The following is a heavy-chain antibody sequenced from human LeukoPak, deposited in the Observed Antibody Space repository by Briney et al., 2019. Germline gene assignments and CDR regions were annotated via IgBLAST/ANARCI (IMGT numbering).Heavy chain of an antibody. D-gene: IGHD3-3*01. V-gene: IGHV4-59*01. CDR3: ARSGKGHDFWSGYYYFDY. Sequence: SETLSLTCTVSGGSISSYYWSWIRQPPGKGLEWIGYIYYSGSTNYNPSLKSRVTISVDTSKNQFSLKLSSVTAADTAVCYCARSGKGHDFWSGYYYFDYWGQGTLVTVSS. CDR2: IYYSGST. J-gene: IGHJ4*02. CDR1: GGSISSYY.